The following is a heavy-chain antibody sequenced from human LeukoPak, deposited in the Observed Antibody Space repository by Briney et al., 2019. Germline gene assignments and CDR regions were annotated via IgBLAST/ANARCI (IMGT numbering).Heavy chain of an antibody. V-gene: IGHV3-7*01. Sequence: GGSLRLSCAASGFTFSNYWMSWVRQAPGKGLEWVANIKEYGSEKYYVDSVKGRFTISRDNAKNSLYLQMNSLRAEDTTVYYCARGWRPWDYWGQGTLVTVSS. CDR1: GFTFSNYW. J-gene: IGHJ4*02. D-gene: IGHD5-24*01. CDR2: IKEYGSEK. CDR3: ARGWRPWDY.